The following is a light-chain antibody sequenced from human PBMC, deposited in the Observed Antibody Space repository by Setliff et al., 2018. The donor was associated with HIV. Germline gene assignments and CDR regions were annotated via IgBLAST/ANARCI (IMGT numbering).Light chain of an antibody. CDR2: DVI. V-gene: IGLV2-14*03. J-gene: IGLJ1*01. CDR1: SSDVGGYNY. Sequence: QSVLTQPASVSGSPGQSITISCTGTSSDVGGYNYVSWYQQHPGKAPKLMIYDVINRPSGVSNRFSGSRSGNTASPTISGLQVEDEADYYCSSYTTSSTLYVFGPGTKVTVL. CDR3: SSYTTSSTLYV.